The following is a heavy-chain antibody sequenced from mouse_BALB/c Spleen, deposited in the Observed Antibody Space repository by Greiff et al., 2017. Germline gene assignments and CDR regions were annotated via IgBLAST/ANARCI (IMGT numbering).Heavy chain of an antibody. CDR2: IYPGDGDT. D-gene: IGHD1-1*01. Sequence: QVQLQQSGPELVKPGASVKISCKASGYAFSSSWMNWVKQRPGQGLEWIGRIYPGDGDTNYNGKFKGKATLTADKSSSTAYMQLSSLTSVDSAVYFCARNYYGSREAWFAYWGQGTLVTVSA. J-gene: IGHJ3*01. V-gene: IGHV1-82*01. CDR1: GYAFSSSW. CDR3: ARNYYGSREAWFAY.